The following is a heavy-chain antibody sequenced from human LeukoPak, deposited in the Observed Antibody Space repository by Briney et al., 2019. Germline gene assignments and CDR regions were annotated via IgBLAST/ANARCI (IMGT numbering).Heavy chain of an antibody. J-gene: IGHJ4*02. CDR1: GFTFSSYS. CDR2: ISNSIV. Sequence: GGSLRLSCAASGFTFSSYSMNWVRQAPGKGLEWVSYISNSIVDYADSVKGRFTISRDNAKNSLYLQMNSLRAEDTAVYYCVRDHLWAFDYWGQGTLVTVSS. CDR3: VRDHLWAFDY. D-gene: IGHD3-10*01. V-gene: IGHV3-48*01.